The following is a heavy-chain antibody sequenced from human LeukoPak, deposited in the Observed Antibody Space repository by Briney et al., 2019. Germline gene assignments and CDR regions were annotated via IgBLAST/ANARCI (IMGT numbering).Heavy chain of an antibody. Sequence: GGSLRLSCAASGFTFSSYEMNWVRQAPGKGLEWVSYISSSGSTIYYADSVKGRFTISRDNAKNSLYLQMNSLRAEDTAVYYCARDGGDSSGYFFDYWGQGTLVTVSS. CDR1: GFTFSSYE. V-gene: IGHV3-48*03. D-gene: IGHD3-22*01. J-gene: IGHJ4*02. CDR3: ARDGGDSSGYFFDY. CDR2: ISSSGSTI.